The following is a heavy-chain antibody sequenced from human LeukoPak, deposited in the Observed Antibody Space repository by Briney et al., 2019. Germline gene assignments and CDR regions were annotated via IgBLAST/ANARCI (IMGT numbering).Heavy chain of an antibody. Sequence: SVKVSCKASGGTFSSYAISWVRQAPGQGLEWMGGIIPIFGTANYAQKFQGRVTITADKSTSTAYMELSSLRSEDTAVYYCAGYLWFGAAPIKNWFDPWGQGTLVTVSS. V-gene: IGHV1-69*06. CDR3: AGYLWFGAAPIKNWFDP. D-gene: IGHD3-10*01. J-gene: IGHJ5*02. CDR2: IIPIFGTA. CDR1: GGTFSSYA.